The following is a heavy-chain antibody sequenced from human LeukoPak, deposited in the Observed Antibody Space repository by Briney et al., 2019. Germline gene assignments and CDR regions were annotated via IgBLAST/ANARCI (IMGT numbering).Heavy chain of an antibody. V-gene: IGHV3-7*04. CDR3: ARGDDFSGDY. Sequence: PGGSLRLSCTASGLTFSTYWMSWVRQAPGKGLEWVANIHPDGNEKYHVDSVKGRFTISRDNAKNSLYLQMNSLRVEDTAVYYCARGDDFSGDYWGQGTLVTVSS. CDR2: IHPDGNEK. J-gene: IGHJ4*02. CDR1: GLTFSTYW. D-gene: IGHD2-21*02.